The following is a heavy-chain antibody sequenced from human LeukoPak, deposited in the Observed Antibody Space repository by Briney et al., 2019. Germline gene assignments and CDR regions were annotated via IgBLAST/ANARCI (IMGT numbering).Heavy chain of an antibody. D-gene: IGHD2-2*01. CDR3: ARDYCSSTSCLFDY. CDR2: INPNSGDT. J-gene: IGHJ4*02. Sequence: ASVKVSCKASRYTFTGYYMHWVRQAPGQGLEWMGRINPNSGDTNNAQKFQGRVTMTRDTSISTAYMDLSRLTSDDTAVYYCARDYCSSTSCLFDYWGQGTLVTVSS. V-gene: IGHV1-2*06. CDR1: RYTFTGYY.